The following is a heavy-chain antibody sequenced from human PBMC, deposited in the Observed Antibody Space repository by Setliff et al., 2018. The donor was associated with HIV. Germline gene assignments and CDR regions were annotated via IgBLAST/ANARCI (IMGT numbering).Heavy chain of an antibody. D-gene: IGHD2-2*01. CDR1: GFTFRNYG. Sequence: KPGGSLRLSCAASGFTFRNYGMHWVRQAPGKGLEWVSSISSSGSYIYYADSVKGRFTISRDHATSALYLQMDSLRAEDTALYYCTRSHSTRDSFDIWGQGTMVTVSS. CDR3: TRSHSTRDSFDI. J-gene: IGHJ3*02. CDR2: ISSSGSYI. V-gene: IGHV3-21*01.